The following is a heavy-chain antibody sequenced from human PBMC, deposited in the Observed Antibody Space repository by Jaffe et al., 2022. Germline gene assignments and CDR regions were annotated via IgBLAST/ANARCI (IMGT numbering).Heavy chain of an antibody. J-gene: IGHJ3*02. D-gene: IGHD3-9*01. CDR2: INTNTGNP. V-gene: IGHV7-4-1*02. CDR1: GYTFTSYA. Sequence: QVQLVQSGSELKKPGASVKVSCKASGYTFTSYAMNWVRQAPGQGLEWMGWINTNTGNPTYAQGFTGRFVFSLDTSVSTAYLQISSLKAEDTAVYYCARLPQENVLRYFDWFPKRDAFDIWGQGTMVTVSS. CDR3: ARLPQENVLRYFDWFPKRDAFDI.